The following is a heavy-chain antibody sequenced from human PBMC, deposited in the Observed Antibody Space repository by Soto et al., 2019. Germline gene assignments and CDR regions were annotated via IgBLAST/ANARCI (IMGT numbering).Heavy chain of an antibody. CDR1: GDSVYSARAA. J-gene: IGHJ4*02. Sequence: SQTLSLTCAISGDSVYSARAAWNWIRQSPSRGLEWLGRTYYMSKWYTDYALSVKGRITINPDTSKNQFSLQLSSVTPDDTAVYYCARELDDRTYPLPFDYWGQGTLVTVSS. V-gene: IGHV6-1*01. D-gene: IGHD3-22*01. CDR2: TYYMSKWYT. CDR3: ARELDDRTYPLPFDY.